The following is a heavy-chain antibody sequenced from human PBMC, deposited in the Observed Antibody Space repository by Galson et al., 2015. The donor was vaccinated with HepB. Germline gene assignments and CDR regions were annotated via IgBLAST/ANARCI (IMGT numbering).Heavy chain of an antibody. CDR1: GFRFDDYA. Sequence: SLRLSCAASGFRFDDYAVHWVRHAPGKGLEWVSGISWNSGSIAYADSVKGRFTISRENAKNSLYLQMNSLRVEDTALYYCAKDSETTVTTLGAFDIWGQGTLVTVSS. CDR2: ISWNSGSI. V-gene: IGHV3-9*01. D-gene: IGHD4-17*01. CDR3: AKDSETTVTTLGAFDI. J-gene: IGHJ3*02.